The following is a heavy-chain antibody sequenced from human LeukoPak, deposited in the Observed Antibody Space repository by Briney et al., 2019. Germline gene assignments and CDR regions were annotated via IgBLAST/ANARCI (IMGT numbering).Heavy chain of an antibody. CDR1: GFTFSNYG. CDR2: IGGLGDRI. CDR3: AQDGAWLRFDS. V-gene: IGHV3-23*01. D-gene: IGHD5-12*01. Sequence: GGSLRLSCAASGFTFSNYGMNWVRQAPGKGLEWVSGIGGLGDRIYYADSVRGRFTISRDNSKNTLYSYMNSLRDEDTAIYYCAQDGAWLRFDSWGQGTLVTVSS. J-gene: IGHJ4*02.